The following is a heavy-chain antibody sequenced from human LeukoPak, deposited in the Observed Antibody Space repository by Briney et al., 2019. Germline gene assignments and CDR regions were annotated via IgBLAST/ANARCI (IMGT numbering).Heavy chain of an antibody. Sequence: PGGSLRLSCGAYGLTFSSYVMQWVRQAPGKGLEYVSAISSNGGSTYYVDSVGGRFTISRDNAKNTLYLQMNSLRAEDTAVYYCVKDLWRDIFTGYFPLVFDYWGQGTLVTVSS. D-gene: IGHD3-9*01. CDR2: ISSNGGST. CDR3: VKDLWRDIFTGYFPLVFDY. V-gene: IGHV3-64D*06. CDR1: GLTFSSYV. J-gene: IGHJ4*02.